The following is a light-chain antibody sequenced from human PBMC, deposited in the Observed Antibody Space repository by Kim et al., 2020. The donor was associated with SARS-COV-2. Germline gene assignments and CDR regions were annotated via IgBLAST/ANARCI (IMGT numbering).Light chain of an antibody. J-gene: IGKJ4*01. CDR2: DAV. CDR3: QQRTRWPLT. Sequence: PVEEAPLSCRASQNVGSHLGWYQRKPGQAPRLLIYDAVNRATGIPARFSGSGSGTDFTLTISSLEPEDLAVYYCQQRTRWPLTFGGGTKVDIK. V-gene: IGKV3-11*01. CDR1: QNVGSH.